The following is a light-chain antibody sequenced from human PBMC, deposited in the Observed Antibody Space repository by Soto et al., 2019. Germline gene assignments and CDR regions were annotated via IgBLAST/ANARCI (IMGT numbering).Light chain of an antibody. CDR2: DAS. V-gene: IGKV3-11*01. CDR3: QPRGLT. J-gene: IGKJ4*01. CDR1: QSVSSY. Sequence: EIVLTQSPATLSLSPGERATLSCRASQSVSSYLAWYQQKPGQAPRLLIYDASNRATGIPARFSGSGSGTDFALTISCLEPEDFAVYYCQPRGLTFGGGPKVEIK.